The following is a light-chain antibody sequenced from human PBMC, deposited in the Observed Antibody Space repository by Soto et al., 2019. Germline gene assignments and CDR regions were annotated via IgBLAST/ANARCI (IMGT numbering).Light chain of an antibody. Sequence: ILMARSRCTLSASLADRGTVTCLASQSISNWLAWYQQKPGKAPKFLIYKASSLESGVPPRFSGSASATEFTLTISSLQSDDFATYYCQQYYTYPYTFGQGT. V-gene: IGKV1-5*03. CDR2: KAS. CDR3: QQYYTYPYT. J-gene: IGKJ2*01. CDR1: QSISNW.